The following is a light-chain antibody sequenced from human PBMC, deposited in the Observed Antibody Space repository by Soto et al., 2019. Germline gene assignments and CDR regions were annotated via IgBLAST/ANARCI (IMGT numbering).Light chain of an antibody. CDR2: EVS. V-gene: IGLV2-8*01. CDR3: TSYVGSDIWV. Sequence: QSALTQPPSASGSPGQSVTISCTGTSSDVGAYKYVSWYQQYPGKAPKLMIYEVSKRPSGVPDRFSGSKSGNTASLPVSGLQAEDEADYYCTSYVGSDIWVFGGGTKLTV. J-gene: IGLJ3*02. CDR1: SSDVGAYKY.